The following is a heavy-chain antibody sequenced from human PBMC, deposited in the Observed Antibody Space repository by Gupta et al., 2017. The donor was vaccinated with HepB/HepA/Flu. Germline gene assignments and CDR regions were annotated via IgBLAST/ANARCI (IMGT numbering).Heavy chain of an antibody. D-gene: IGHD1-26*01. CDR3: AKDSWGATWAFDS. Sequence: EVQLLESGGGLAQPGGSLRLSCAGSGFTFSSYAMSWVRQAPGKGLEWVSVISGSGGSTYYADSVKGRFTISRDNSKNTLYLQMNSLRAEDTAVYYCAKDSWGATWAFDSGGQGTMLTVSS. CDR2: ISGSGGST. V-gene: IGHV3-23*01. CDR1: GFTFSSYA. J-gene: IGHJ3*02.